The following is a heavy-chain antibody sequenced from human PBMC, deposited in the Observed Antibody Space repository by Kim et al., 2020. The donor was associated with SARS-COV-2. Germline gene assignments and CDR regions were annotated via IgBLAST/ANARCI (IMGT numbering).Heavy chain of an antibody. D-gene: IGHD3-10*01. CDR3: ARIYNGSGSDYYFDY. J-gene: IGHJ4*02. Sequence: ADSVKGRFTSSRDNSRNTVSLQMNSLRAEDTAVYYCARIYNGSGSDYYFDYWGQGTLVAVSS. V-gene: IGHV3-33*01.